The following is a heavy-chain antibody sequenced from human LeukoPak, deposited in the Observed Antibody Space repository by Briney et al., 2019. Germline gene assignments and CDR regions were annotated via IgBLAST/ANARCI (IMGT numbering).Heavy chain of an antibody. CDR3: AKVRAAAGTNWFDP. V-gene: IGHV3-7*03. D-gene: IGHD6-13*01. J-gene: IGHJ5*02. CDR1: GFTFRNYW. Sequence: GGSLRLSCAASGFTFRNYWMGWVRQAPGKGLEWVANTKPDGSAEYYADSVRGRFTTSRDNANNFLYLQMNRLRAEDTAVYYCAKVRAAAGTNWFDPWGQGTLVTVSS. CDR2: TKPDGSAE.